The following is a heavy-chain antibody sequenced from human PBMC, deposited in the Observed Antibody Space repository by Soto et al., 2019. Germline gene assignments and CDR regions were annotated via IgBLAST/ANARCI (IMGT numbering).Heavy chain of an antibody. V-gene: IGHV1-2*04. Sequence: ASVKVSCKASGYTFTGYYMHWVRQAPGQGLEWMGWINPNSGGTNYAQKFQGWVTMTRDTSISTAYMELSRLRSDDTAVYYCARALNEYSSSWYGGIYYYGMDVWGQGTTVTGSS. CDR2: INPNSGGT. J-gene: IGHJ6*02. D-gene: IGHD6-13*01. CDR1: GYTFTGYY. CDR3: ARALNEYSSSWYGGIYYYGMDV.